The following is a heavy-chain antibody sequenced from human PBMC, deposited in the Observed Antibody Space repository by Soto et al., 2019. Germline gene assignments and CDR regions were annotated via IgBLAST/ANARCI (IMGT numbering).Heavy chain of an antibody. CDR2: TKNKANRYTT. J-gene: IGHJ4*02. Sequence: EVQLVDSGGGLVQPGGSLSLSCAASGFTLSDHYMDWVRQAPGKGLEWVGRTKNKANRYTTEYAASVNGRFTNSRDDSKNSLYLQMNSLKTEDTAVYYCARWVSGSPDNWGQGTLVTVSS. D-gene: IGHD1-26*01. V-gene: IGHV3-72*01. CDR3: ARWVSGSPDN. CDR1: GFTLSDHY.